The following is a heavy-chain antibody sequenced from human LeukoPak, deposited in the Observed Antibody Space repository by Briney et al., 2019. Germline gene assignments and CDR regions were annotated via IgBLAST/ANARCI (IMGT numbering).Heavy chain of an antibody. CDR2: INHGGST. Sequence: SETLSLTCAVYSGSFSGYYWSWIRQPPGKGLEWIGEINHGGSTNYNPSLKSRVTISVDTSKNQFSLKLSSVTAADTAVYYCARGSLDGYGSLVVDAFDIWGQGTMVTVSS. D-gene: IGHD5-24*01. V-gene: IGHV4-34*01. CDR3: ARGSLDGYGSLVVDAFDI. J-gene: IGHJ3*02. CDR1: SGSFSGYY.